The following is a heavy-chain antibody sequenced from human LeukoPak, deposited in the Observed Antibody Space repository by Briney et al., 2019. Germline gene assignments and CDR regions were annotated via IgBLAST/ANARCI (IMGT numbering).Heavy chain of an antibody. J-gene: IGHJ6*03. CDR3: AKTGTTKYYYYYMNV. CDR1: GFTFSSYA. CDR2: ISYDGTNK. D-gene: IGHD1-1*01. V-gene: IGHV3-30*18. Sequence: PGGSLRLSCAASGFTFSSYAMHWVRQAPGKGLEWVAVISYDGTNKYYADSVKGRFIISRNNSKNTLYLQLNSLRAEDTAVYYCAKTGTTKYYYYYMNVWGKGTTVTVSS.